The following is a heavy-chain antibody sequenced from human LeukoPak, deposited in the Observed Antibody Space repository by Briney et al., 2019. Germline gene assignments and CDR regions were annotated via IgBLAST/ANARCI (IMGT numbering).Heavy chain of an antibody. J-gene: IGHJ6*02. Sequence: HPGGSLRLSCAASGFTFDDYAMHWVRHAPGKGLEWVAGISWNSGNIGYADSVEGRFTISRDNAKNSLYLQMNSLRGEDTALYYCGKDRSAYYYGMDVWGQGTTVTVS. V-gene: IGHV3-9*01. CDR1: GFTFDDYA. CDR2: ISWNSGNI. CDR3: GKDRSAYYYGMDV.